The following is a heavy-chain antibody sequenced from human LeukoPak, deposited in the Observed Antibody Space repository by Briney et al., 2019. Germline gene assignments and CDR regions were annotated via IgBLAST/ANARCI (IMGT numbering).Heavy chain of an antibody. CDR1: GGTFSSYA. Sequence: GASVKVSCKASGGTFSSYAISWVRQAPGQGLEWMGGIIPIFGTANYAQKLQGRVTITADESTSTAYMELSSLRSEDTAVYYCARGEQLPRWFDPWGQGTLVTVSS. V-gene: IGHV1-69*01. CDR3: ARGEQLPRWFDP. CDR2: IIPIFGTA. J-gene: IGHJ5*02. D-gene: IGHD6-6*01.